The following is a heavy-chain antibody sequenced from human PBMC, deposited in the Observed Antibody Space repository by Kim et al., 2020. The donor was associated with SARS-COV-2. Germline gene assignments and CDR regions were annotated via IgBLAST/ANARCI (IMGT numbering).Heavy chain of an antibody. CDR3: ARASQYCSSTSCLPYGMDV. J-gene: IGHJ6*02. Sequence: ASVKVSCKASGYTFTGYYMHWVRQAPGQGLEWMGRINPNSGGTNYAQKFQGRVTMTRDTSISTAYMELSRLRSDDTAVYYCARASQYCSSTSCLPYGMDVWGQGTTVTVSS. D-gene: IGHD2-2*01. V-gene: IGHV1-2*06. CDR1: GYTFTGYY. CDR2: INPNSGGT.